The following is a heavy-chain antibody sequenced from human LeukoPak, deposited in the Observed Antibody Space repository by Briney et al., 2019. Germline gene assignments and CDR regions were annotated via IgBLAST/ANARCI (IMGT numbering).Heavy chain of an antibody. CDR3: ARHHRQWLPPNWFDP. CDR2: IYYSGNT. Sequence: SETLSLTCTVSGGSTSSSSYYWGWIRQPPGKRLEWIGSIYYSGNTYYNPSLKSRVTIFVDTSKNQFSLKLSSVAAADTAVYYCARHHRQWLPPNWFDPWGRGTLVTVSS. CDR1: GGSTSSSSYY. D-gene: IGHD6-19*01. J-gene: IGHJ5*02. V-gene: IGHV4-39*01.